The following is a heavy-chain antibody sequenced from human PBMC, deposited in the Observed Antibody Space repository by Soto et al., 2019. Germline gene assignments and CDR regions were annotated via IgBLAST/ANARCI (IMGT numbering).Heavy chain of an antibody. CDR3: AHCRGGVASF. CDR2: VYWDDSK. D-gene: IGHD2-2*01. V-gene: IGHV2-5*02. CDR1: GFSLSTRDVG. Sequence: QITLNESGPTLVKPTQNLTLTCTFSGFSLSTRDVGVGWIRQPPGEALEWLGVVYWDDSKAYSPSLESRLTITKDTSKNQVVLRMTKMDPVDTATYFCAHCRGGVASFWGQGTLVTVSS. J-gene: IGHJ4*02.